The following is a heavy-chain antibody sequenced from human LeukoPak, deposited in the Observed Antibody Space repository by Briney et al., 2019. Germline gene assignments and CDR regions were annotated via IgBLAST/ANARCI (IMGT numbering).Heavy chain of an antibody. CDR1: GFIFSRYA. CDR2: ISYDGSNK. V-gene: IGHV3-30-3*01. D-gene: IGHD6-13*01. J-gene: IGHJ4*02. Sequence: PGGSLRLSCAASGFIFSRYAMHWVRQAPGKGLEWVAVISYDGSNKYYADSVKGRFTISRDNSKNTLYVQLTFLRAADTAVYHCARDTSPPTRLLGISGAPYGSSCSAHYFDYWGQGTLVTVSS. CDR3: ARDTSPPTRLLGISGAPYGSSCSAHYFDY.